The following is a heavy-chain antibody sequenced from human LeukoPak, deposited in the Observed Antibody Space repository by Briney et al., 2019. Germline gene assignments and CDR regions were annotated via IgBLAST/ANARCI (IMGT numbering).Heavy chain of an antibody. CDR3: ARGDYGDHGIGTWYFDL. CDR1: GGTFSSYA. Sequence: GASVKVSCKASGGTFSSYAISWVRQAPGQGLEWMGGIIPIFGTANYAQKFQGRVTITADKSTSTAYMELSSLRSEDTAVYYCARGDYGDHGIGTWYFDLWGRGTLVTVSS. CDR2: IIPIFGTA. J-gene: IGHJ2*01. D-gene: IGHD4-17*01. V-gene: IGHV1-69*06.